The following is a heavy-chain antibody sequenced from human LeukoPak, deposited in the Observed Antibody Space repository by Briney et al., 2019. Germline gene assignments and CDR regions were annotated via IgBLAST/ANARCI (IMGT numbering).Heavy chain of an antibody. CDR2: VYYSGST. D-gene: IGHD3/OR15-3a*01. Sequence: SETLSLTCTVSGGSISSGSYFWGWIRQPPGKGLEWIGSVYYSGSTSYNPSLKSRVSISIDTSKSQFSLNLSSVTAADTALYYCARELTALIMDCGFDFWGQGTLVTVSS. CDR3: ARELTALIMDCGFDF. CDR1: GGSISSGSYF. V-gene: IGHV4-39*02. J-gene: IGHJ4*02.